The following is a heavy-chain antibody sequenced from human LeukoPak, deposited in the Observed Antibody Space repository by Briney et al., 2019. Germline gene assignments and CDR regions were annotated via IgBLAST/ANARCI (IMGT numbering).Heavy chain of an antibody. Sequence: ASVKVSCKASGYTFTSYDINWVRQAPGQGLEWMGWINPNSGGTNFAQKFQGRVTMTRDTSINTAYMELSRLRFDDTAVYYCARGIEAGVFDYWGQGSLVIVSS. J-gene: IGHJ4*02. D-gene: IGHD6-13*01. V-gene: IGHV1-2*02. CDR3: ARGIEAGVFDY. CDR2: INPNSGGT. CDR1: GYTFTSYD.